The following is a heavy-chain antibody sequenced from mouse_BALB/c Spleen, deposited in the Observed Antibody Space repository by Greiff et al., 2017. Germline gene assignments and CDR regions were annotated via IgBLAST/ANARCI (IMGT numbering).Heavy chain of an antibody. CDR2: ISSGGSYT. CDR3: ASRAAPFAY. J-gene: IGHJ3*01. Sequence: VQLKESGGGLVKPGGSLKLSCAASGFTFSSYAMSWVRQSPEKRLEWVAEISSGGSYTYYPDTVTGRFTISRDNAKNTLYLEMSSLRSEDTAMYYCASRAAPFAYWGQGTLVTVSA. CDR1: GFTFSSYA. V-gene: IGHV5-9-4*01.